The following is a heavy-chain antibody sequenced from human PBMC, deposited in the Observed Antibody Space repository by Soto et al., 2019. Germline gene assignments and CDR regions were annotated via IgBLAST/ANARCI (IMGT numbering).Heavy chain of an antibody. CDR3: ARGRHILTGYYRDLNYGMDV. V-gene: IGHV4-34*01. CDR1: GGSFSGYY. J-gene: IGHJ6*02. CDR2: INHSGST. Sequence: PSETLSLTCAVYGGSFSGYYWSWIRQPPGKGLEWIGEINHSGSTNYNPSLKSRVTISADTSKNQFSLKLSSVTAADTAVYYCARGRHILTGYYRDLNYGMDVWGQGTTVTVSS. D-gene: IGHD3-9*01.